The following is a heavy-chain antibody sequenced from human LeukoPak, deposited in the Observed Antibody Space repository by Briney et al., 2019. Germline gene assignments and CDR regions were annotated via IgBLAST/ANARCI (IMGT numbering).Heavy chain of an antibody. D-gene: IGHD2-21*01. J-gene: IGHJ4*02. CDR3: ARQVEVGILRGVVDY. CDR1: GGSISSSNW. Sequence: SGTLSLTCAVSGGSISSSNWWSWVRQPPGKGLEWIGEIYHSGSTNYNPSLKSRVTISVDTSKNQFSLKLSSVTAADTAVYYCARQVEVGILRGVVDYWGQGTLVTVSS. V-gene: IGHV4-4*02. CDR2: IYHSGST.